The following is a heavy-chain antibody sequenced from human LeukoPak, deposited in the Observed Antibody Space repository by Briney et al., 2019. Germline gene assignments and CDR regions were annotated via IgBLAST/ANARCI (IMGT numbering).Heavy chain of an antibody. CDR3: ANRPAAAGFL. CDR1: GFTFSSYA. D-gene: IGHD6-13*01. V-gene: IGHV3-23*01. J-gene: IGHJ4*02. Sequence: GGSLRLSCAASGFTFSSYAMSWVRQAPGKGLEWVSAISGSGGSTYYADSVKGRFTISRDNSKNTLYLQMNSPRAEDTAVHYCANRPAAAGFLWGQGTLVTVSS. CDR2: ISGSGGST.